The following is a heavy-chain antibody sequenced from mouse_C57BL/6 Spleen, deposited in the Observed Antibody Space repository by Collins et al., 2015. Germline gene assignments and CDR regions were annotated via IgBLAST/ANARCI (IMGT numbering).Heavy chain of an antibody. CDR1: GYTFTDHT. CDR3: ARWGYYGSSDYAMDY. V-gene: IGHV1-78*01. D-gene: IGHD1-1*01. CDR2: IYPRDGST. J-gene: IGHJ4*01. Sequence: QVQLQQSDAELVKPGVSVKISCKVSGYTFTDHTIHWMKQRPEQGLEWIGYIYPRDGSTKYNEKFKGKATLTADKSSSTAYMQLNSLTSEDSAVYFCARWGYYGSSDYAMDYWGQGTSVTVSS.